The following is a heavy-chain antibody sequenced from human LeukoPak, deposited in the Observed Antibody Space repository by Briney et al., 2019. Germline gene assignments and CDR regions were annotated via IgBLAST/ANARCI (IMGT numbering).Heavy chain of an antibody. CDR2: IYPGDSDT. Sequence: RGESLKISCKGSGYSFTSYWVGWVRQMPGKGLEWMGIIYPGDSDTRYSPSFQGQVTISADKSISTAYLQWSSLKASDTAMYYCARQRIVGGPYNWFDPWGQGTLVTVSS. CDR1: GYSFTSYW. D-gene: IGHD1-26*01. J-gene: IGHJ5*02. CDR3: ARQRIVGGPYNWFDP. V-gene: IGHV5-51*01.